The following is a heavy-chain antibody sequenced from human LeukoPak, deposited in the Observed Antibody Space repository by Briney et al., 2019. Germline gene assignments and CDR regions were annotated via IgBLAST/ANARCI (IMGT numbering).Heavy chain of an antibody. CDR2: INHSGST. CDR3: ARGLSCSSTSCYPV. J-gene: IGHJ4*02. CDR1: GGSFSGYY. Sequence: SETLSLTCAVYGGSFSGYYWSWIRQPPGKGLEWIGEINHSGSTNYNPSLKSRVTISVDTSKNQFSLKLSSVTAADTAVYYCARGLSCSSTSCYPVWGQGTLVTVSS. V-gene: IGHV4-34*01. D-gene: IGHD2-2*01.